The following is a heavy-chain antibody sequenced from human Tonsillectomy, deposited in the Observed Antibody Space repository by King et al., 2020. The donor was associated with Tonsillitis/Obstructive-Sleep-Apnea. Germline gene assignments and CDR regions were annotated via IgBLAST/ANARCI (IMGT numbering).Heavy chain of an antibody. CDR2: IYYSGST. J-gene: IGHJ3*02. D-gene: IGHD6-6*01. Sequence: PLQESGPGLVKPSETLSLTCTVSGGSISSYYWSWIRQPPGKGLEWIGYIYYSGSTNYNPSLKSRVTISVDTSKNQFSLKLSSLTAADTAVYYCARAGYSSSDAFDIWGQGTMVTVSS. CDR3: ARAGYSSSDAFDI. V-gene: IGHV4-59*01. CDR1: GGSISSYY.